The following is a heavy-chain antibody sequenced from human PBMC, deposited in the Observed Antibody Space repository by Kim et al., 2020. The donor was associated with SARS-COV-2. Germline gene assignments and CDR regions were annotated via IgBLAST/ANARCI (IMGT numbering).Heavy chain of an antibody. CDR2: INPSGGST. CDR3: ARAGYCSGGSCYRGYYYGMDV. D-gene: IGHD2-15*01. V-gene: IGHV1-46*01. Sequence: ASVKVSCKASGYTFTSYYMHWVRQAPGQGLEWMGIINPSGGSTSYAQKFQGRVTMTRDTSTSTVYMELSSLRSEDTAVYYCARAGYCSGGSCYRGYYYGMDVWGQGTTVTVSS. J-gene: IGHJ6*02. CDR1: GYTFTSYY.